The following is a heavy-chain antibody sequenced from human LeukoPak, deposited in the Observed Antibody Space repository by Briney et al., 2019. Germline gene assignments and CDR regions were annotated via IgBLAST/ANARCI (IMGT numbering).Heavy chain of an antibody. Sequence: ASVKVSCKASGYTFTGYYMHWVRQAPGQGLEWMGWINPNSGGTNYAQKFQGRVTMTRDTSISTAYMELNSLRAEDTAVYYCGRYYVMDVWGQGTSVTVSS. V-gene: IGHV1-2*02. CDR2: INPNSGGT. CDR1: GYTFTGYY. CDR3: GRYYVMDV. J-gene: IGHJ6*02.